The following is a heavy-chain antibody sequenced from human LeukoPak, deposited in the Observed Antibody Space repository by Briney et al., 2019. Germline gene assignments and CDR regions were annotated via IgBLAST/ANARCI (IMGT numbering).Heavy chain of an antibody. Sequence: SETLSLTCTVSGGSISSYYWSWIRQPAGKGLEWIGRIYTSGSTNYNPSLKSRVTMSVDTSKNQFSLKLSSVTSADTAVYYCAREDSMVRGLITGAPFDPWGQGTLVTVSS. D-gene: IGHD3-10*01. CDR1: GGSISSYY. J-gene: IGHJ5*02. V-gene: IGHV4-4*07. CDR2: IYTSGST. CDR3: AREDSMVRGLITGAPFDP.